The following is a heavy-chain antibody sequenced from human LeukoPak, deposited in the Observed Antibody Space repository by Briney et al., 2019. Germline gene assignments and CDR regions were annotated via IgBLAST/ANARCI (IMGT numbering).Heavy chain of an antibody. CDR1: GFTFSSYE. CDR3: AKDRYISAAVNRGYDY. CDR2: ISSSGSSI. V-gene: IGHV3-48*03. Sequence: GGSLRLSCTASGFTFSSYEMNWVRQAPGKGLEWVSYISSSGSSIYYADSVKGRFTISRDNSKNTVYLQMNSLRAEDTAVYYCAKDRYISAAVNRGYDYWGQGTLVTVSS. D-gene: IGHD6-13*01. J-gene: IGHJ4*02.